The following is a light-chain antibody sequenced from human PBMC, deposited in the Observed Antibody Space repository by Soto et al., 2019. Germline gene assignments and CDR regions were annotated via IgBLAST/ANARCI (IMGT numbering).Light chain of an antibody. CDR3: QQYNSYRE. CDR1: QSIDTW. Sequence: DIQMTQSPSILSASVGDRVTITCRASQSIDTWLAWHQQKPGKAPKLLISKASNLESGVPSRFSGSGSGTEFTLTISSLQPDDFATYYCQQYNSYREFGQGTKVEIK. V-gene: IGKV1-5*03. CDR2: KAS. J-gene: IGKJ1*01.